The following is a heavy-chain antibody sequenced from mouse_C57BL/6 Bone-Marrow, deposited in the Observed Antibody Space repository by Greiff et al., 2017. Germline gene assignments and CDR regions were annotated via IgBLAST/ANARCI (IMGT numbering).Heavy chain of an antibody. Sequence: QVHVKQSGAELARPGASVKMSCKASGYTFTSYTMHWVKQRPGQGLEWIGYINPSSGYTKYNQKFKDKATLTADKSSSTAYMQLSSLTSEDSAVYYCAIFITTVVAPFAYWGQGTLVTVSA. CDR2: INPSSGYT. D-gene: IGHD1-1*01. CDR3: AIFITTVVAPFAY. J-gene: IGHJ3*01. CDR1: GYTFTSYT. V-gene: IGHV1-4*01.